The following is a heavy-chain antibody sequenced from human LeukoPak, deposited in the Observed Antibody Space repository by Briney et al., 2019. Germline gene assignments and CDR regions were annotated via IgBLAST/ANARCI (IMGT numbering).Heavy chain of an antibody. CDR2: ISYDGNNK. V-gene: IGHV3-30-3*01. J-gene: IGHJ4*02. Sequence: GGSLRLSCAASGFTVSSYSMHWVRQAPGKGLEWVAVISYDGNNKYDADSVKGRFTISRDNSKNTLYLQMNSLRAEDTAVYYCARLPGYCSSNSCYKMTIPFDYWGQGTLVTVSS. D-gene: IGHD2-2*02. CDR3: ARLPGYCSSNSCYKMTIPFDY. CDR1: GFTVSSYS.